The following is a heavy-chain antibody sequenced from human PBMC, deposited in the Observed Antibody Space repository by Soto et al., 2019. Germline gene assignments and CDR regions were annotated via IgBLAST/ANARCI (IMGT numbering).Heavy chain of an antibody. CDR1: GGSFSGYY. CDR3: AGGGGLWFGS. Sequence: SETLSLTCAVYGGSFSGYYWSWISKPPGKGLEWIGEINHSGSTNYNPSLKSRVTISVDTSKNQISLKLSYVTAADTAVYYCAGGGGLWFGSWGQGTLVTVS. D-gene: IGHD3-10*01. CDR2: INHSGST. V-gene: IGHV4-34*01. J-gene: IGHJ4*02.